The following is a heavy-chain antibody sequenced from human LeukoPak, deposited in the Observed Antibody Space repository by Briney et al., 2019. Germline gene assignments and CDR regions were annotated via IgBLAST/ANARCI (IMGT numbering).Heavy chain of an antibody. CDR3: AKSVYDSSGYHHYYFDY. Sequence: PGGSLRLSCAVSGFSFSNYWMSWVRQAPGKGLEWVSAISGSGGSTYYADSVKGRLTISRDNSKNTLYLQMNSLRAEDTAVYYCAKSVYDSSGYHHYYFDYWGQGTLVTVSS. D-gene: IGHD3-22*01. J-gene: IGHJ4*02. CDR1: GFSFSNYW. CDR2: ISGSGGST. V-gene: IGHV3-23*01.